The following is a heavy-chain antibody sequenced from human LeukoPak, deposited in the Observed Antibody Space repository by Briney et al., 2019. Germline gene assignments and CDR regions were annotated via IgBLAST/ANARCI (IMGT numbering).Heavy chain of an antibody. V-gene: IGHV5-51*01. D-gene: IGHD5-18*01. CDR1: GYIFTNYW. CDR2: IYPDDSHT. CDR3: ARLQYSNGYVDY. Sequence: GGSLKISCTGSGYIFTNYWIGWVRQLPGKGLEGRGIIYPDDSHTRYRPSFQGQVTISADKSIATAYLQWSSLKASDTAMYYCARLQYSNGYVDYWGQGTLVTVSS. J-gene: IGHJ4*02.